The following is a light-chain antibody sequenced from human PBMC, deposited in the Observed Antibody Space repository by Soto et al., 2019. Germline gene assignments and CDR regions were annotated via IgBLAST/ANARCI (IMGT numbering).Light chain of an antibody. Sequence: AIRMTQSPSSLSASTGDRVTITCRASQGISSYLAWYQQKPGKAPKLLLYAASTLQSGVPSRFSSSGSGTDFTLTISCLQSEDFATYYCQQYYSYPPALTFGGGTKVEIK. CDR3: QQYYSYPPALT. CDR1: QGISSY. J-gene: IGKJ4*01. V-gene: IGKV1-8*01. CDR2: AAS.